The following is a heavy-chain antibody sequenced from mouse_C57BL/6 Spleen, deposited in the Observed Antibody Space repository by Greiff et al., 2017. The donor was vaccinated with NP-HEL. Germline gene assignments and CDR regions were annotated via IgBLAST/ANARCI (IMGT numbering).Heavy chain of an antibody. CDR3: ARMDDGYNYYAMDY. D-gene: IGHD2-3*01. V-gene: IGHV2-9-1*01. CDR1: GFSLTSYA. CDR2: IWTGGGT. Sequence: VQVVESGPGLVAPSQSLSITCTVSGFSLTSYAISWVRQPPGKGLEWLGVIWTGGGTNYNSALKSRLSISKDNSKSQVFLKMNSLQTDDTARYYCARMDDGYNYYAMDYWGQGTSVTVSS. J-gene: IGHJ4*01.